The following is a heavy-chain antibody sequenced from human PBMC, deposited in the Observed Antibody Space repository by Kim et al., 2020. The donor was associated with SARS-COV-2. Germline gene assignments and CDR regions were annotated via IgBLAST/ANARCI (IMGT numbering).Heavy chain of an antibody. CDR1: GDSISRYY. CDR2: IDDSARG. Sequence: SETLSLTCTVSGDSISRYYWSWIRQPPGKGLEWIGCIDDSARGYYDPSLKSRVTISVDASKTQFSLKLSSVTAADTALYFFAKHLSGSYAFHIWGQGT. J-gene: IGHJ3*02. CDR3: AKHLSGSYAFHI. V-gene: IGHV4-59*08. D-gene: IGHD5-12*01.